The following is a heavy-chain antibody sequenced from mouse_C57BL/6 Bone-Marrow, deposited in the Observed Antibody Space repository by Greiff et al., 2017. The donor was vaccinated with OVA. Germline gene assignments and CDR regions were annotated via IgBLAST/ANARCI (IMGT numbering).Heavy chain of an antibody. J-gene: IGHJ2*01. CDR1: GYTFTDYY. CDR3: ARSGLRRRGNFDY. CDR2: INPYNGGT. V-gene: IGHV1-19*01. D-gene: IGHD2-4*01. Sequence: VQLQQSGPVLVKPGASVKMSCKASGYTFTDYYMNWVKQSHGKSLEWIGVINPYNGGTSYNQKFKGKATLTVDKSSSTAYMELNSLTSEDSAVYYCARSGLRRRGNFDYWGQGTTLTVSS.